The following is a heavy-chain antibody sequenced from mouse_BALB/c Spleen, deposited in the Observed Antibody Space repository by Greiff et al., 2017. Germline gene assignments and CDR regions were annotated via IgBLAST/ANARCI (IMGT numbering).Heavy chain of an antibody. J-gene: IGHJ3*01. CDR1: GYTFTSYW. D-gene: IGHD2-2*01. Sequence: QVQLQQPGAELVKPGASVKMSCKASGYTFTSYWMHWVKQRPGQGLEWIGVIDPSDSYTSYNQKFKGKATLTVDTSSSTAYMQLSSLTSEDSAVYYCTRWGVYYGYDEGFAYWGQGTLVTVSA. CDR3: TRWGVYYGYDEGFAY. V-gene: IGHV1S127*01. CDR2: IDPSDSYT.